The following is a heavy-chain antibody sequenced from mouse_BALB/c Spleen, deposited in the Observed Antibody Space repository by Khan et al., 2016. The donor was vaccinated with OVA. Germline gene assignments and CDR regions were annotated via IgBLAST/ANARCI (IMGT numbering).Heavy chain of an antibody. CDR3: ARPPFTTAWYFDV. J-gene: IGHJ1*01. V-gene: IGHV5-9-3*01. D-gene: IGHD1-2*01. Sequence: EVELVESGGGLVKPGGSLKLSCAASGFTFSSYAMSWVRQTPEKRLEWVATISSGGSYTYYPDSVKGRFTISRDNAKHTLYLQMSSLRSEDTAMYYVARPPFTTAWYFDVWGAGTTVTVSA. CDR2: ISSGGSYT. CDR1: GFTFSSYA.